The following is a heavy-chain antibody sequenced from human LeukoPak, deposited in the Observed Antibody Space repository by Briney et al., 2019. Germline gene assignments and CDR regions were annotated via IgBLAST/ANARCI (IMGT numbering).Heavy chain of an antibody. CDR3: ARRIVGDPVYFDY. D-gene: IGHD1-26*01. V-gene: IGHV4-34*01. J-gene: IGHJ4*02. CDR2: INHSGST. Sequence: SETLSLTCTVSGVSLSSYYWSWIRQPPGKGLEWIGEINHSGSTNYNPSLKSRVTTSVDTSKNQFSLKLSSVTAADTAVYYCARRIVGDPVYFDYWGQGTLVTVSS. CDR1: GVSLSSYY.